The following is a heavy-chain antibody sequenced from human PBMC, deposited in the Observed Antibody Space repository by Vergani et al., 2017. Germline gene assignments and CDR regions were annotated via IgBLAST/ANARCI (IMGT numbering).Heavy chain of an antibody. CDR3: GRHLRYSSASYYYYYGMDV. D-gene: IGHD6-25*01. CDR1: GYSFTSYW. V-gene: IGHV5-10-1*03. Sequence: DVQLVQSGAEVKKPGESLRISCKGSGYSFTSYWISWVRQMPGKGLEWMGRIDPSDSYTNYSPSFQGHVTISADKSISTAYLQWSSLKASDTAMYYCGRHLRYSSASYYYYYGMDVWGQGTTVTVSS. CDR2: IDPSDSYT. J-gene: IGHJ6*02.